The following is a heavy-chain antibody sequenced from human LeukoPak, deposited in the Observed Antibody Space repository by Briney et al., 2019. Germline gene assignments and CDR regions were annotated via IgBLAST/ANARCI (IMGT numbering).Heavy chain of an antibody. CDR3: AKFMGKYGSGSYFDFFDI. D-gene: IGHD3-10*01. Sequence: GGSLRLSCAASGFTFDDYAMHWVRQAPGKGLEWVSGISWNIFSLCYADSLNCPFTISSDNANNSLYLQMNSLRAEDTALYYCAKFMGKYGSGSYFDFFDIWGQGTMVTVSS. CDR2: ISWNIFSL. CDR1: GFTFDDYA. J-gene: IGHJ3*02. V-gene: IGHV3-9*01.